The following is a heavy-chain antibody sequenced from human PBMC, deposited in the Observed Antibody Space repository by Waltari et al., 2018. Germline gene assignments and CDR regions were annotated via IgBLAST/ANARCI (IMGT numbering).Heavy chain of an antibody. CDR3: ARDSSGYYRSYYYYGMDV. CDR1: GGSISSGSYY. Sequence: QVQLQESGPGLVKPSQTLSLTCTVSGGSISSGSYYWSWIRQPAGKGLEWIGRIYTSGSTNYNPALKSRVTISVDTSKNQFSLKLSSVTAADTAVYYWARDSSGYYRSYYYYGMDVWGQGTTVIVSS. J-gene: IGHJ6*02. V-gene: IGHV4-61*02. D-gene: IGHD3-22*01. CDR2: IYTSGST.